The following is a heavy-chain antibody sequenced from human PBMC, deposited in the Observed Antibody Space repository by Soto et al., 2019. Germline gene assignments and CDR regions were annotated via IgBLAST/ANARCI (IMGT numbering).Heavy chain of an antibody. CDR3: ARLGAAAGTGYGMDV. Sequence: PGESLMISCRGPGYSFTRYWIGWVRQLPGKGLEGKGINYPGDSDTRYSPSYQGQVTISADKSISTAYLQWSSLKASDTAMYYCARLGAAAGTGYGMDVWGQGTTVTVSS. V-gene: IGHV5-51*01. CDR1: GYSFTRYW. CDR2: NYPGDSDT. J-gene: IGHJ6*02. D-gene: IGHD6-13*01.